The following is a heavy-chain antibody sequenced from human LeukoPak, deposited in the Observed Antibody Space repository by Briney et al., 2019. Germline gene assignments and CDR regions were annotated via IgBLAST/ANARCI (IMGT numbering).Heavy chain of an antibody. Sequence: PSETLSLTCTVSGGSITTYYWSWIRQPPGKELEWIGYIFHSGSSNYNPSLESRVTISADTSKNQFSLKLSSVTAADTAVYYCARDHPSGTQDYWGQGTLVTVSS. CDR1: GGSITTYY. D-gene: IGHD1-7*01. J-gene: IGHJ4*02. CDR3: ARDHPSGTQDY. CDR2: IFHSGSS. V-gene: IGHV4-59*01.